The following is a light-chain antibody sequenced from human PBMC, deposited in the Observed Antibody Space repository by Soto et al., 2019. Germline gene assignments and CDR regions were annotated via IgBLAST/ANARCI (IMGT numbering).Light chain of an antibody. V-gene: IGLV1-51*01. CDR3: GSWDSSLSAYV. CDR1: SSNIGGNS. Sequence: QAVLTQPPSVSAAPGQRVTISCSGSSSNIGGNSVSWYQQLPGTAPKLLIYDDDKRPSGIPDRFSGSKSGTSATLGITGFQTGDEADYYCGSWDSSLSAYVFGTGTKV. CDR2: DDD. J-gene: IGLJ1*01.